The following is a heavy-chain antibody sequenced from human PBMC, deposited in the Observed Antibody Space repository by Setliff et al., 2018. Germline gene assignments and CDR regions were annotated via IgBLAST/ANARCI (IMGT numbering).Heavy chain of an antibody. CDR2: ISSSSSSTV. CDR3: ARTQVVPASTYSIDY. Sequence: GGSLRLSCAASGFTFSIYSMNWLRQAPGKGLEWVSYISSSSSSTVYYADSVKGRFTISRDNAKNLLYLQMNSLRAEDTAVYYCARTQVVPASTYSIDYWGQGTLVTVSS. J-gene: IGHJ4*02. D-gene: IGHD2-2*01. V-gene: IGHV3-48*01. CDR1: GFTFSIYS.